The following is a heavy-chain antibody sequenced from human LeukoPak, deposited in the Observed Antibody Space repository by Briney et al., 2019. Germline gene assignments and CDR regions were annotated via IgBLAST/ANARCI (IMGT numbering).Heavy chain of an antibody. D-gene: IGHD6-6*01. J-gene: IGHJ5*02. CDR3: ARDTIAIRPGWFDP. V-gene: IGHV1-18*04. Sequence: ASVKVSCKASGYTFISYGISWVRQAPGQGLEWMGWISAYNGNTNYAQKVQGRVTMTTDTSTSTAYMGLRSLRSDDTAVYYCARDTIAIRPGWFDPWGQGTLVTVSS. CDR1: GYTFISYG. CDR2: ISAYNGNT.